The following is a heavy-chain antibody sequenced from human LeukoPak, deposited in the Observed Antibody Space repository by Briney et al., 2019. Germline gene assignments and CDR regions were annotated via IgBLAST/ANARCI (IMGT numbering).Heavy chain of an antibody. D-gene: IGHD5-24*01. V-gene: IGHV1-69*01. Sequence: ASVKVSCKASGGTFSSYAISWVRQAPGQGLEWMGGIIPIFGTANYAQKFQGRVTITADESTSTAHMELSSLRSEDTAVYYCARLAWGYKTMDVWGKGTTVTVSS. J-gene: IGHJ6*04. CDR1: GGTFSSYA. CDR2: IIPIFGTA. CDR3: ARLAWGYKTMDV.